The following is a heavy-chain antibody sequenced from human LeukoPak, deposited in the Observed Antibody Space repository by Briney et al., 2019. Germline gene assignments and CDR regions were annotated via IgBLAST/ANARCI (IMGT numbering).Heavy chain of an antibody. D-gene: IGHD6-19*01. V-gene: IGHV4-61*01. CDR3: ARDRGSSGWLPGY. CDR1: GYSISSGYY. Sequence: PSETLSLTCTVSGYSISSGYYWGWIRQPPGKGLEWIGYIYYSGSTNYNPSLKSRVTISVDTSKNQFSLKLSSVTAADTAVYYCARDRGSSGWLPGYWGQGTLVTVSS. CDR2: IYYSGST. J-gene: IGHJ4*02.